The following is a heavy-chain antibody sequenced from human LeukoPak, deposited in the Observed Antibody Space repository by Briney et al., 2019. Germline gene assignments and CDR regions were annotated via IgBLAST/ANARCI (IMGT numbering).Heavy chain of an antibody. D-gene: IGHD2-2*01. CDR3: ARQTLGYCSSTSCYEGTIRPRFDY. Sequence: SETLSLTCTVSGGSISSSSYYWGWIRQPPGKGLEWIGSIYYSGSTYYNPSLKSRVTISVDTSKNQFSLKLSSVTAADTAVYYCARQTLGYCSSTSCYEGTIRPRFDYWGQGTLVPVSS. CDR1: GGSISSSSYY. V-gene: IGHV4-39*01. J-gene: IGHJ4*02. CDR2: IYYSGST.